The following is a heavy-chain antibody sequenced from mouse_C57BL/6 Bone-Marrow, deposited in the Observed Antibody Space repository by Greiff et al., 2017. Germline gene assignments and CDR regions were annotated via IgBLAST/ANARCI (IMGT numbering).Heavy chain of an antibody. CDR1: GYTFTDSY. CDR2: IYPGSGNT. Sequence: VQLQQSGAELVRPGASVKLSCKASGYTFTDSYINWVKQRPGQGLEWIARIYPGSGNTYYNEKFKGKATLTAEKSSSAAYMQLSSLTSEDSAVYFCARDYRAMDYWGQGTSVTVSS. D-gene: IGHD2-4*01. J-gene: IGHJ4*01. CDR3: ARDYRAMDY. V-gene: IGHV1-76*01.